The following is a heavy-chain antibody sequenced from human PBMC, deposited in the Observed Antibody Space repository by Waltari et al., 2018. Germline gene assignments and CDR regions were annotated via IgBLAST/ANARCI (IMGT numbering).Heavy chain of an antibody. CDR2: IPTSGRDT. J-gene: IGHJ4*02. Sequence: EVQMLVSGGGLVPRGGSLRLPCGVAGLSVAGSALGSGGLAPGNALSWVRQAPGTGLQWVSAIPTSGRDTYYTDSVKGRFTISRDNSKNTMFLQMNSLTDDDTAIYHCVKDPYGSGSLFWGQGTPVTVSS. CDR3: VKDPYGSGSLF. V-gene: IGHV3-23*05. CDR1: GLSVAGSALGSGGLAPGNA. D-gene: IGHD3-10*01.